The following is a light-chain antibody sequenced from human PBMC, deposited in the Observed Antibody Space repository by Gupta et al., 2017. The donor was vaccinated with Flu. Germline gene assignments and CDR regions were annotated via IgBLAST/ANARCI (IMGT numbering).Light chain of an antibody. Sequence: EIVLTQSPATLSLSPGERATLSCRASQTINRNYLAWFQQRPGLAPRLLIYDASNRATAIPDRFSGSGSGTDFTLTISRVEAEDFAVYYCLPYRSSCTFGQGTKVDI. CDR2: DAS. CDR1: QTINRNY. V-gene: IGKV3D-20*01. J-gene: IGKJ1*01. CDR3: LPYRSSCT.